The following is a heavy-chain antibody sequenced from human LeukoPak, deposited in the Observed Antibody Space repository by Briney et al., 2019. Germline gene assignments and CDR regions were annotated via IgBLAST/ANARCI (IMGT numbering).Heavy chain of an antibody. CDR3: ARRGATVTTFPQNYYFDY. V-gene: IGHV4-34*01. CDR1: GGFFSGYY. J-gene: IGHJ4*02. Sequence: SETLSLTCAVYGGFFSGYYWSWIRQPPGKGLEWIGEINHSGSTNYNPSLKSRVTISVDTSKNQFSLKLSSVTAADTAVYYCARRGATVTTFPQNYYFDYWGQGTLVTVSS. D-gene: IGHD4-17*01. CDR2: INHSGST.